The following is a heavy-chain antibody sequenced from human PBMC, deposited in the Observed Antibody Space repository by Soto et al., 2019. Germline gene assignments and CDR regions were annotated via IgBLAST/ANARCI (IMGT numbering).Heavy chain of an antibody. CDR3: ARDLITGTEGYNWFDP. D-gene: IGHD1-20*01. CDR1: GGSISSYY. Sequence: SETLSLTCTVSGGSISSYYWSWIRQPPGKGLEWIGYIYYSGSTNYNPSLKSRVTISVDTSKNQFSLKLSSVTAADTAVYYCARDLITGTEGYNWFDPWGQGTLVTVSS. CDR2: IYYSGST. J-gene: IGHJ5*02. V-gene: IGHV4-59*01.